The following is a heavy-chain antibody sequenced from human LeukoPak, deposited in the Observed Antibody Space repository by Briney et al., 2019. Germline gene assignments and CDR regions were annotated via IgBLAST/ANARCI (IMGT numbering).Heavy chain of an antibody. V-gene: IGHV3-23*01. D-gene: IGHD2-15*01. CDR2: ISGSGGST. J-gene: IGHJ3*02. CDR1: GFTLSTYE. CDR3: AKDNRGYCSGGSCPWNDAFDI. Sequence: GGSLRLSCAASGFTLSTYEINWVRQAPGKGLEWVSAISGSGGSTYYADSMKGRFTISRDNSKNTLYLQMNSLRAEDTAVYYCAKDNRGYCSGGSCPWNDAFDIWGQGTMVTVSS.